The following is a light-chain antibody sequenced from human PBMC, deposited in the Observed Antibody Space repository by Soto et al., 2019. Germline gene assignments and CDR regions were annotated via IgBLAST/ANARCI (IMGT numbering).Light chain of an antibody. J-gene: IGKJ2*01. CDR1: QSLAGNY. Sequence: EIVLTQSPGTLSLSPGERATLSCRASQSLAGNYLAWYQQRPGQAPRLLISGASSRATGIPDRFSGSGSGTDFTLTISRLEPEDFAVYYCQQRSNWPRGTFGQGTKLEIK. CDR2: GAS. V-gene: IGKV3D-20*02. CDR3: QQRSNWPRGT.